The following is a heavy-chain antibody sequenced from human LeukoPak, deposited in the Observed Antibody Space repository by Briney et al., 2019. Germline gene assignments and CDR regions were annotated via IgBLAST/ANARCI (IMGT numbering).Heavy chain of an antibody. CDR2: IIPIFGTA. CDR1: GGTFSSYA. D-gene: IGHD3-3*01. V-gene: IGHV1-69*13. CDR3: ARGLRFLEWDPTSGYYYYMDV. J-gene: IGHJ6*03. Sequence: ASVKVSCKPSGGTFSSYAISWVRQAPGQGLEWMGGIIPIFGTANYAQKFQGRGTITADESTSTAYMELSSLRSEDTAVYYCARGLRFLEWDPTSGYYYYMDVWGKGTTVTVSS.